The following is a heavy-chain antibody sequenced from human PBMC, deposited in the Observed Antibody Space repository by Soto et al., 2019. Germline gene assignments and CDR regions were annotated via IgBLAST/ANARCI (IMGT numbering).Heavy chain of an antibody. CDR2: ISAHNGNT. Sequence: QVHLVQSGAEVKKPGASVKVSCKGSGYAFTTYGITWVRQAPGQGLEWMGWISAHNGNTNYAQKLQGRGTVTRDTSTSTAYMALRSLRSDDTAVYYCARGRYGDYWGHGALVTVSS. D-gene: IGHD1-1*01. CDR3: ARGRYGDY. J-gene: IGHJ4*01. CDR1: GYAFTTYG. V-gene: IGHV1-18*01.